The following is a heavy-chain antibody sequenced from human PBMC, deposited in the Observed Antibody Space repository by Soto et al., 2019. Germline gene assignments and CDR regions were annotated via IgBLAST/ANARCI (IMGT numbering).Heavy chain of an antibody. V-gene: IGHV3-74*01. J-gene: IGHJ4*02. CDR1: GFTFSSYW. CDR3: ARVQRVRYYGSGSYYEHFDY. Sequence: GGSLRLSCAASGFTFSSYWMHWVRQAPGKGLVWVSRINSDGSSTSYADSVKGRFTISRDNAKNTLYLQMNSLRAEDTAVYYCARVQRVRYYGSGSYYEHFDYWGQGTLVTVSS. D-gene: IGHD3-10*01. CDR2: INSDGSST.